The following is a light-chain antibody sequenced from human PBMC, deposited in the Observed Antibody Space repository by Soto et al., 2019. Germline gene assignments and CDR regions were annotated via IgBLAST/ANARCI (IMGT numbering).Light chain of an antibody. CDR1: QSVSNSY. V-gene: IGKV3-20*01. Sequence: EIVFTQSPGTLSLSPGERATLSCRASQSVSNSYLAWYQQKPGQAPRLLIYGASSRATGIPDRFSGSGSGTDFTLTISKLEPEDFAVYYCQQYGSSPWTFGQGTKVEIK. CDR3: QQYGSSPWT. J-gene: IGKJ1*01. CDR2: GAS.